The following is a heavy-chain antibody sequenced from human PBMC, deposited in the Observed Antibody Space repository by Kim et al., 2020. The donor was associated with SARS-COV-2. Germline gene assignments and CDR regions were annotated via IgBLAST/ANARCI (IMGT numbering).Heavy chain of an antibody. CDR2: IWYDGSNK. D-gene: IGHD3-10*01. CDR1: GFTFSSYG. Sequence: GGSLRLSCAASGFTFSSYGMHWVRQAPGKGLEWVAVIWYDGSNKYYADSVKGRFTISRDNSKNTLYLQMNSLRAEDTAVYYCARVRRLLWFGEQESGMDVWGQGTTVTVSS. CDR3: ARVRRLLWFGEQESGMDV. J-gene: IGHJ6*02. V-gene: IGHV3-33*01.